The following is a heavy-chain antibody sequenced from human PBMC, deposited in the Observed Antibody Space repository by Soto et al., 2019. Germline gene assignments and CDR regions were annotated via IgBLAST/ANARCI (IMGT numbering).Heavy chain of an antibody. D-gene: IGHD7-27*01. J-gene: IGHJ3*02. CDR3: AAGDWGQAFDI. Sequence: ASVKVSCKASGFTFTSSAVQWVRQARGQRLEWIGWIVVGSGNTNYAQKFQERVTITRDMSTSTAYMELSSLRTEDMAVYYCAAGDWGQAFDIWGQGTMVTVSS. V-gene: IGHV1-58*01. CDR1: GFTFTSSA. CDR2: IVVGSGNT.